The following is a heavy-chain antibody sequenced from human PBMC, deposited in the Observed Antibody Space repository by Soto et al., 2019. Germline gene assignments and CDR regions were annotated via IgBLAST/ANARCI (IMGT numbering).Heavy chain of an antibody. CDR1: GFTFSYYT. V-gene: IGHV3-21*01. CDR2: ISSASSSI. J-gene: IGHJ6*02. CDR3: ARDHRGGMDV. Sequence: ESGGGLVKPGGSLRLSCAASGFTFSYYTINWVRQAPGKGLEWVSSISSASSSIYYADSVKGRFTISRDNAKNSLYLQMNSLRAEDTAVYYCARDHRGGMDVWGQGTTVTVSS.